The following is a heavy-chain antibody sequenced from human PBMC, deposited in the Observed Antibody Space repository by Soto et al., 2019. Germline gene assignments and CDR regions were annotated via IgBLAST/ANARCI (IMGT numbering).Heavy chain of an antibody. CDR3: SRESYDFWSDLRSIWFDP. D-gene: IGHD3-3*01. V-gene: IGHV3-48*01. J-gene: IGHJ5*02. Sequence: EVHLVESGGGLVRPGWSLRLSCAASGFSFSNYTMNWVRQAPGKGLEWISHIATSSSARYYSDSVKGRFTISRDNAKNSRYLQMNSLRAEDTAVYYCSRESYDFWSDLRSIWFDPWGQGTRVTVSS. CDR2: IATSSSAR. CDR1: GFSFSNYT.